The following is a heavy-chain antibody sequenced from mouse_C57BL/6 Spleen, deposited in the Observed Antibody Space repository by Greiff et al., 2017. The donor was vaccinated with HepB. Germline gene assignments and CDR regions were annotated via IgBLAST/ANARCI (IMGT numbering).Heavy chain of an antibody. J-gene: IGHJ2*01. CDR3: ARVLSYGKSYEWFDY. CDR1: GFTFSSYA. V-gene: IGHV5-4*01. CDR2: ISDGGSYT. D-gene: IGHD1-1*01. Sequence: EVQRVESGGGLVKPGGSLKLSCAASGFTFSSYAMSWVRQTPEKRLEWVATISDGGSYTYYPDNVKGRFTISRDNAKNNLYLQMSHLKSEDTAVYYCARVLSYGKSYEWFDYWGQGTTLTVSS.